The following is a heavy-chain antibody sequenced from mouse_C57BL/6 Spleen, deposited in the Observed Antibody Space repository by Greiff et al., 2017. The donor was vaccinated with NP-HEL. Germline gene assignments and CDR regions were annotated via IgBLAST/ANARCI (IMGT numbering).Heavy chain of an antibody. J-gene: IGHJ1*03. V-gene: IGHV1-18*01. CDR2: INPNNGGT. CDR1: GYTFTDYN. CDR3: ARIYYYGSNWYFDV. Sequence: EVKLMESGPELVKPGASVKIPCKASGYTFTDYNMDWVKQSHGKSLEWIGDINPNNGGTIYNQKFKGKATLTVDKSSSTAYMELRSLTSEDTAVYYCARIYYYGSNWYFDVWGTGTTVTVSS. D-gene: IGHD1-1*01.